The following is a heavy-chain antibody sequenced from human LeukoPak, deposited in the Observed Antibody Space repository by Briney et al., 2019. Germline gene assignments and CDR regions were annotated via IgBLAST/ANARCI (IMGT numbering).Heavy chain of an antibody. V-gene: IGHV4-4*07. D-gene: IGHD4-17*01. J-gene: IGHJ4*02. CDR3: ARGRGPVTNFDY. CDR1: GGSISSYY. Sequence: SETLSLTCTVSGGSISSYYWSWIRQPAGKGLEWIGHIYTSGSTNYNPSLKSRVTISVDKSKNQFSLKLSSVTAADTAVYYCARGRGPVTNFDYWGQGTLVTVSS. CDR2: IYTSGST.